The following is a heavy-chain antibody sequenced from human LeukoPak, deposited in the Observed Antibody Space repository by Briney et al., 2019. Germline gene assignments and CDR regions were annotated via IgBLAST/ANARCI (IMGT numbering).Heavy chain of an antibody. V-gene: IGHV1-18*01. J-gene: IGHJ6*02. CDR3: AREVKRGYSYGLLDYYGMDV. Sequence: ASVKVSCKASGYTFTSYGISWVRQAPGQGLEWMGWISAYNGNTNYAQKLQGRVTVTTDTSTSTAYMELRSLRSDDTAVYYCAREVKRGYSYGLLDYYGMDVWGQGTTVTVSS. D-gene: IGHD5-18*01. CDR1: GYTFTSYG. CDR2: ISAYNGNT.